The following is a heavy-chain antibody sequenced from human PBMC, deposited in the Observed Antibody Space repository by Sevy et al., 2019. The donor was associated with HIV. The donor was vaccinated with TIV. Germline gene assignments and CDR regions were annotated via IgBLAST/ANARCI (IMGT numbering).Heavy chain of an antibody. V-gene: IGHV3-23*01. CDR3: AKAVYGSPRGAFDI. J-gene: IGHJ3*02. D-gene: IGHD2-8*01. CDR2: ISGSGGST. CDR1: GFTFSSYA. Sequence: GGSLRLSCAASGFTFSSYAMSWVRQAPGKGLEWVSAISGSGGSTYYADSVKGRLTISRDNAKNTLYLQMNSLRAEDTAVYYCAKAVYGSPRGAFDIWGQGTMVTVSS.